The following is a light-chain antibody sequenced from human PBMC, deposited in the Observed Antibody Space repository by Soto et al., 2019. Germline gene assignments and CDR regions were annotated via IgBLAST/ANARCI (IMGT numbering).Light chain of an antibody. CDR3: QQRNNWPLT. V-gene: IGKV3D-20*02. J-gene: IGKJ4*02. CDR2: AAS. Sequence: EIVLTQSPVTLSLSPGERATLSCRASQRVSSNFVAWYQQKPGQAPRLLIYAASSRATGIPDRFSGSGSGTDFSLSISRLEPEDFAVYYCQQRNNWPLTFGGGTKVEIK. CDR1: QRVSSNF.